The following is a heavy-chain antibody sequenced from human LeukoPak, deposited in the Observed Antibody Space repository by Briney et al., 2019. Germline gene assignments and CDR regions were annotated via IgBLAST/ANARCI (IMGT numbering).Heavy chain of an antibody. CDR3: AREDLGHHYFDY. J-gene: IGHJ4*02. V-gene: IGHV3-53*01. CDR2: VYASGNT. CDR1: GVSIRSNY. Sequence: PGGSLRLSCAASGVSIRSNYMSWARQAPGKGLEWVSIVYASGNTYYSDSVKGRFTISRDNSKNTLYLQMNSLRAEDTAVYYCAREDLGHHYFDYWVQGSLVTDCS.